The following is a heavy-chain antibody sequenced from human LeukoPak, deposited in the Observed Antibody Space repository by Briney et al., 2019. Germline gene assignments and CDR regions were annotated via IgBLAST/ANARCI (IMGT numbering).Heavy chain of an antibody. J-gene: IGHJ4*02. CDR3: ARVLDSSMPNCYLDY. V-gene: IGHV4-34*01. CDR2: INHSGST. Sequence: PSETLSLTCAVYGGSFSGYYWSWIRQPPGKGLEWIGEINHSGSTNYNPSLKSRVTISVDTSKNQFSLKLSSVTAADTAVYYCARVLDSSMPNCYLDYWGQGTLVTVSS. CDR1: GGSFSGYY. D-gene: IGHD2-15*01.